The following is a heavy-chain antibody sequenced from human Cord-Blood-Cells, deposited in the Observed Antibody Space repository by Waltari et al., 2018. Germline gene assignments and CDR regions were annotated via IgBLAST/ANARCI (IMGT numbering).Heavy chain of an antibody. D-gene: IGHD2-2*01. CDR3: ARGYCSSTSCYDNYYGMDV. Sequence: QVQLVQSGAEVKKPGSSVKVSCKASGGTFSSYAISWVRQAPGQRLEWMGGILPIFGTANNAQKFQGRVTITADKSTSTAYMELSSLRSEDTAVYYCARGYCSSTSCYDNYYGMDVWGQGTTVTVSS. V-gene: IGHV1-69*06. CDR1: GGTFSSYA. J-gene: IGHJ6*02. CDR2: ILPIFGTA.